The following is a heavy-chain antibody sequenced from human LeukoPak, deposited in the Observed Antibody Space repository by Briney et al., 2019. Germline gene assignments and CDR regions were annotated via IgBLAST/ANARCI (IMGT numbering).Heavy chain of an antibody. J-gene: IGHJ6*02. D-gene: IGHD3-22*01. CDR3: ARDSLSAMIVVVKENYYRKDV. CDR2: ISSSSSYI. V-gene: IGHV3-21*01. CDR1: GFTFSSYS. Sequence: GGSLRLSCAASGFTFSSYSMNWVRQAPGKGLEWVSSISSSSSYIYYADSVKGRFTISRDNAKNSLYLQMNSLRAEDTAVYYCARDSLSAMIVVVKENYYRKDVRGQGTKVNVSS.